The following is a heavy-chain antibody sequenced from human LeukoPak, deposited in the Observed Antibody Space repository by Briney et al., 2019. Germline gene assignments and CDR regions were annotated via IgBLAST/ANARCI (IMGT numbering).Heavy chain of an antibody. Sequence: GGSLRLSCAASGFTFSSYAMNWVRQSPGKGLEWVSGISGNGVTRHYADSVKGRLTISRDNSKSTLYLQMSSLRAEDTAVYYCAKGGFIVVIIGHSDYWGQGTLVTVSS. D-gene: IGHD3-22*01. CDR2: ISGNGVTR. CDR3: AKGGFIVVIIGHSDY. V-gene: IGHV3-23*01. CDR1: GFTFSSYA. J-gene: IGHJ4*02.